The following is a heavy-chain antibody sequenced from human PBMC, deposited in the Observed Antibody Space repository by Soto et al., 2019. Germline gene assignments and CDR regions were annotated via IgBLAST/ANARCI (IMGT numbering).Heavy chain of an antibody. CDR3: ARRHYGDYPFDY. D-gene: IGHD4-17*01. CDR1: GYSFTSYL. J-gene: IGHJ4*02. V-gene: IGHV5-10-1*01. CDR2: IDPSDSYT. Sequence: HGESLKISCKGSGYSFTSYLISWVRQMPGKGLEWMGRIDPSDSYTNYSPSFQGHVTISADKSISTAYLQWSSLKASDTAMYYCARRHYGDYPFDYWGQGTLVTVSS.